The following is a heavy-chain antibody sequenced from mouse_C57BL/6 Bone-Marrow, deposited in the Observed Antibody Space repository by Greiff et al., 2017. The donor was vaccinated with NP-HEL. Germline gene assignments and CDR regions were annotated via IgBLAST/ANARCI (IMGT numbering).Heavy chain of an antibody. CDR2: ILPGSGST. CDR3: ARPSLITTVVASYYFDY. CDR1: GYTFTGYW. J-gene: IGHJ2*01. V-gene: IGHV1-9*01. D-gene: IGHD1-1*01. Sequence: QVQLQQSGAELMKPGASVKLSCKATGYTFTGYWIEWVKQRPGHGLEWIGEILPGSGSTNYNEKFKGKATFTADTSSNTAYMQLSSLTTEDSAIYYCARPSLITTVVASYYFDYWGQGTTLTVSS.